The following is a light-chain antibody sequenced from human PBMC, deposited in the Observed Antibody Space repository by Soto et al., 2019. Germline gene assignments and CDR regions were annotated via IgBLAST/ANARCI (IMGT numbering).Light chain of an antibody. Sequence: QSVLTQPPSVSAVPGQTVTISCSGSSSNVQNNYVSWHQQLPGAAPKLLIYGNNKRPSGIPDRFSGSKSGATATLGITGLQTGDAADYYCVTWDSSLSAAVFGGGTKLTVL. CDR2: GNN. CDR3: VTWDSSLSAAV. J-gene: IGLJ2*01. V-gene: IGLV1-51*01. CDR1: SSNVQNNY.